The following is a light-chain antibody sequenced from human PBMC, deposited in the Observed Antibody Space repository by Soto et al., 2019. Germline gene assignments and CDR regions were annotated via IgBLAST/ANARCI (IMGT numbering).Light chain of an antibody. V-gene: IGLV4-60*02. CDR3: ETCDSNPLV. CDR2: LEGSGSY. J-gene: IGLJ3*02. CDR1: SGHSSYI. Sequence: QLVLTQSSSASASLGSSVKLTCTLSSGHSSYIIAWHQQQPGKAPRYLMKLEGSGSYNKGSGVHDRFSGSSSGADRYLTISNLQFEDEADYYCETCDSNPLVFGGGTKLTVL.